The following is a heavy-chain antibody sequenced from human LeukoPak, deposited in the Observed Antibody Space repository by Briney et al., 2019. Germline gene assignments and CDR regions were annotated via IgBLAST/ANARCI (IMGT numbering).Heavy chain of an antibody. V-gene: IGHV3-48*01. CDR3: ARDPGYYYDSSGYYYAEYFQH. Sequence: GGPLRLSCAASGFTFSSYSMNWVRQAPGKGLEWVSYLSSSSSTIYYADSVKGRFTISRDNAKNSLYLQMNSLRAEDTAVYYCARDPGYYYDSSGYYYAEYFQHWGQGTLVTVSS. J-gene: IGHJ1*01. D-gene: IGHD3-22*01. CDR1: GFTFSSYS. CDR2: LSSSSSTI.